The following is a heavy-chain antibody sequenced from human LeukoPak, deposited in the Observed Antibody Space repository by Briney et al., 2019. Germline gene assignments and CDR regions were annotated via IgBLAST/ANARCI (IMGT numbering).Heavy chain of an antibody. V-gene: IGHV1-2*02. CDR3: ARDWRDGYNLPIHFDY. J-gene: IGHJ4*02. Sequence: ASVKVSCKTSGYSFTGYFMHWVRQAPGQGLEWMGWINPNSGDTKCPQRFQGRVTMTRDTSINTAYMELRRLTSDDTAVYYCARDWRDGYNLPIHFDYWGQGTLVTVSS. D-gene: IGHD5-24*01. CDR1: GYSFTGYF. CDR2: INPNSGDT.